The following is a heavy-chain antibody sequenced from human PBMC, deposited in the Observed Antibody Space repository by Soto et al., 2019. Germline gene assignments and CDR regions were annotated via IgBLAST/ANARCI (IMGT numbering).Heavy chain of an antibody. D-gene: IGHD6-25*01. CDR1: GFTFSSYW. CDR2: INNDGSGA. J-gene: IGHJ3*01. V-gene: IGHV3-74*01. CDR3: ARGGGNHAFDV. Sequence: EVQLAESGGGLVQPGGSLRLSCAASGFTFSSYWMYWVRQAPGKGLVYVSRINNDGSGATYAESVKGRLTISRDNAKNTVYLQLSSLGAEDTAVQYCARGGGNHAFDVWGQGTMVTVSS.